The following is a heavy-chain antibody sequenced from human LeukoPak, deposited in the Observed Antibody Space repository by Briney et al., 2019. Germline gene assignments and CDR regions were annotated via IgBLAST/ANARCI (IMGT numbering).Heavy chain of an antibody. V-gene: IGHV1-2*02. CDR2: INPNSGGT. D-gene: IGHD3-9*01. J-gene: IGHJ6*02. Sequence: ASVKVSCKASGYTFTGYYMHWVRQAPGQGLEWMGWINPNSGGTNYAQKFQGRVTMTRDTSISTAYMELSSLRSEDTAVYYCAAASLTGYYMDHYYYYGMDVWGQGTTVTVSS. CDR1: GYTFTGYY. CDR3: AAASLTGYYMDHYYYYGMDV.